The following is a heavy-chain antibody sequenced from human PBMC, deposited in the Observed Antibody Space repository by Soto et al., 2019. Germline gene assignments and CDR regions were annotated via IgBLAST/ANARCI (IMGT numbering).Heavy chain of an antibody. J-gene: IGHJ3*02. V-gene: IGHV4-59*08. CDR1: DGSSSSYY. CDR2: IYYSGST. Sequence: LQPRSVTRSVADGSSSSYYWSWIRQPPGKGLEWIGYIYYSGSTNYNPSLKSRVTISVDTSKNQFSLKLSSVTAADTAVYYCARHSPYYYDSSGYYYDGAFDIWGQGTMVTVS. CDR3: ARHSPYYYDSSGYYYDGAFDI. D-gene: IGHD3-22*01.